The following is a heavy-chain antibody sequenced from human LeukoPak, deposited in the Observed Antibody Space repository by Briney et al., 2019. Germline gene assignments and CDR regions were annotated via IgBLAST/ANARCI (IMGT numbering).Heavy chain of an antibody. V-gene: IGHV4-34*01. CDR3: ARGLEWDIVVVPAALHFDY. CDR1: GGSFSGYY. Sequence: PSETLSPTCAVYGGSFSGYYWSWVRQPPGKGLEWIGEIHHSGSTNYNPSLKSRVTISVDTSKNQFSLKLSSVSAADTAVYYCARGLEWDIVVVPAALHFDYWGQGTLVTVSS. J-gene: IGHJ4*02. D-gene: IGHD2-2*02. CDR2: IHHSGST.